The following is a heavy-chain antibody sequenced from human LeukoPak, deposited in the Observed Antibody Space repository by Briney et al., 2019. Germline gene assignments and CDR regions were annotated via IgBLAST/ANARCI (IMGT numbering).Heavy chain of an antibody. CDR1: GYTFTSYG. Sequence: ASVKVSCKASGYTFTSYGISWVRQAPGQGLEWMGWISAYNGNTNYAQKLQGRVTMTTDTSTSTAYMELRSLRSDDTAVYYCARQKRGYCSSTSCYTEGGAYYYYMDVWGKGTTVTVSS. V-gene: IGHV1-18*01. D-gene: IGHD2-2*02. CDR3: ARQKRGYCSSTSCYTEGGAYYYYMDV. J-gene: IGHJ6*03. CDR2: ISAYNGNT.